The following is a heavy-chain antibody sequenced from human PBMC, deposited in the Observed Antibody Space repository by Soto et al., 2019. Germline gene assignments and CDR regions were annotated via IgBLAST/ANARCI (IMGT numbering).Heavy chain of an antibody. CDR2: INPKSGGT. D-gene: IGHD3-10*01. Sequence: ASVKVSCKASGYTFTEYYLHWVRQAPGQGLEWMGWINPKSGGTNYAQKFQGRVTMTRDTSISTVYMELSRLRSDDTAVYYCARVPCITSSCSALNWFDPWGQGTLVTVSS. CDR3: ARVPCITSSCSALNWFDP. J-gene: IGHJ5*02. CDR1: GYTFTEYY. V-gene: IGHV1-2*02.